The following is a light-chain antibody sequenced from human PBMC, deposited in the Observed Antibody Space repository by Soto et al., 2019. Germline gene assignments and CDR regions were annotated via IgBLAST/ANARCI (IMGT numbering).Light chain of an antibody. J-gene: IGLJ2*01. CDR1: SSDVGGYNY. CDR3: SSYTSSSTLVV. CDR2: EVN. V-gene: IGLV2-14*01. Sequence: QSVLTQPASVSGSPGQSITISCTGTSSDVGGYNYVSWYQQQPGKAPKLMIYEVNNRPSGVSNRFSGSKSGNTASLTISGLQAEDEADYYCSSYTSSSTLVVFGGGTKLTVL.